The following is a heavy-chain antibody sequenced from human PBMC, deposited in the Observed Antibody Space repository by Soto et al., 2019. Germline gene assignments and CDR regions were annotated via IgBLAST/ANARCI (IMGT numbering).Heavy chain of an antibody. J-gene: IGHJ4*02. CDR2: IVSSGGST. V-gene: IGHV3-64*01. CDR1: GFTFSSYA. CDR3: ARGAERFDY. Sequence: EVQLVESGGGFVQPGGSLRLSCAASGFTFSSYAMHWVRQAPGKGLEYVSAIVSSGGSTYYANSVKGRFTISRDNSKNTLYLQMGSLRAEDMAVYYCARGAERFDYWGQGTLVTVSS.